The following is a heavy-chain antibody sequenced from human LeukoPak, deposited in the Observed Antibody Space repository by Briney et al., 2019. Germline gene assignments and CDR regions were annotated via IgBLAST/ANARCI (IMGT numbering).Heavy chain of an antibody. Sequence: GGSLRLSCAASGFTFSSYWMSWVRQAPGKGLEWVANIKQDGSEKYYVDSVKGRFTISRDNAKNSLYLQMNSLRAEDTAVYYCASETYTAMVFHWGQGTLVTVSS. CDR1: GFTFSSYW. CDR3: ASETYTAMVFH. D-gene: IGHD5-18*01. V-gene: IGHV3-7*01. J-gene: IGHJ1*01. CDR2: IKQDGSEK.